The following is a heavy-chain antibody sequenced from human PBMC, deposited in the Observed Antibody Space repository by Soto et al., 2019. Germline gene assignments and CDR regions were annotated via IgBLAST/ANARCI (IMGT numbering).Heavy chain of an antibody. Sequence: GGSLRLSCAASGFTFSSYGMHWVRQAPGKGLEWVAVISYDGSNKYYADSVKGRFTISRDNSKNTLYLQMNSLRAEDTAVYYCAKDRGCSGGSCYSFYYYGMDVWGQGTTVTVSS. J-gene: IGHJ6*02. D-gene: IGHD2-15*01. CDR1: GFTFSSYG. CDR2: ISYDGSNK. CDR3: AKDRGCSGGSCYSFYYYGMDV. V-gene: IGHV3-30*18.